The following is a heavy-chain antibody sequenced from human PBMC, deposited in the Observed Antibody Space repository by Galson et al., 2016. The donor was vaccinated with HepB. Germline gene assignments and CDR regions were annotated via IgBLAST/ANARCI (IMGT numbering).Heavy chain of an antibody. CDR2: ITGSGDAT. J-gene: IGHJ4*02. CDR1: GFSFSISG. D-gene: IGHD3-16*01. CDR3: GKHGGFDF. V-gene: IGHV3-23*01. Sequence: SLRLSCAASGFSFSISGMSWVRQIPGRGLEWISGITGSGDATHYADSGKGRFIISRDNSKNTAYLFMNNLRVGDTATYYCGKHGGFDFWGQGALVTVSS.